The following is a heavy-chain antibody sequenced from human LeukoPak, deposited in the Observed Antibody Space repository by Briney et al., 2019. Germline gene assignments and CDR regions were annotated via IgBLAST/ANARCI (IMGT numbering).Heavy chain of an antibody. CDR3: ARWRDDYGGNFYFDY. D-gene: IGHD4-23*01. CDR2: IIPIFGTA. J-gene: IGHJ4*02. Sequence: ASVKVSCKASGGTFSSYAISWVRQAPGQGLEWMGRIIPIFGTANYAQKFQGRVTITTDESTSTAYMELSSLRSEDTAVYYCARWRDDYGGNFYFDYWGQGTLVTVSS. V-gene: IGHV1-69*05. CDR1: GGTFSSYA.